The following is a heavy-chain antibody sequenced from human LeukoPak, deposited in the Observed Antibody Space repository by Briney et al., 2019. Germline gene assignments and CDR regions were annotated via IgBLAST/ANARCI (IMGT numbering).Heavy chain of an antibody. CDR3: ARVCSSGKRLGYFAY. CDR2: IGSSGTTI. J-gene: IGHJ4*02. Sequence: GGSLRLSCAASGFTFSNYEMNWVRQAPGKGLEWISYIGSSGTTIYYADSVKGRFTISRDNAKNSLYLQMNSLRAEDTSVYYCARVCSSGKRLGYFAYWGQGTLVTVSS. V-gene: IGHV3-48*03. CDR1: GFTFSNYE. D-gene: IGHD3-10*01.